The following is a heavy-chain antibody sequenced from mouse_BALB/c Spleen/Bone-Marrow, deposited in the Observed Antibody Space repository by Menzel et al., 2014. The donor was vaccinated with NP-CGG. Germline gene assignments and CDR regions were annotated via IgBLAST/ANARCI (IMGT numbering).Heavy chain of an antibody. CDR1: GFTFSSYP. J-gene: IGHJ2*01. CDR3: ARHGITRLLDY. Sequence: EVKLVESGGGLVKPGGSLKLSCAASGFTFSSYPMSWVRQTPERRLEWVATISSGGNYTYYPDSVKGRFTISRDNAKNTLYLQMSSLRSEDTAMYYCARHGITRLLDYWGQGTTLTVSS. CDR2: ISSGGNYT. D-gene: IGHD2-4*01. V-gene: IGHV5-9-3*01.